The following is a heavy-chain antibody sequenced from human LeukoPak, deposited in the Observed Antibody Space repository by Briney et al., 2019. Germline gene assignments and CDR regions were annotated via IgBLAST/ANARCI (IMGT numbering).Heavy chain of an antibody. D-gene: IGHD5-24*01. Sequence: ASVKVSCKASGGTFSSYAISWVRQAPGQGLEWMGGIIPIFGTANYAQKFQGRVTITADESTSTAYMELSSLRSEDTAVYYRAIPQHRAYYYYGMDVWGQGTTVTVSS. J-gene: IGHJ6*02. V-gene: IGHV1-69*01. CDR3: AIPQHRAYYYYGMDV. CDR2: IIPIFGTA. CDR1: GGTFSSYA.